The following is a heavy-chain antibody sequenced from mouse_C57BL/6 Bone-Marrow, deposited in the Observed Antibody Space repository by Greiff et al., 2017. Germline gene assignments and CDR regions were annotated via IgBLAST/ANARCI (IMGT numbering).Heavy chain of an antibody. Sequence: EVKLVVSGGGLVKPGGSLKLSCAASGFTFSDYGMHWVRQAPEKGLEWVAYLSSGSSTIYYADTVKGRFTSSRDNAKNTLFLQMTSLRSEDTAMYYCARDYYYGSSPFAYWGQGTLVTVSA. J-gene: IGHJ3*01. CDR1: GFTFSDYG. D-gene: IGHD1-1*01. CDR3: ARDYYYGSSPFAY. V-gene: IGHV5-17*01. CDR2: LSSGSSTI.